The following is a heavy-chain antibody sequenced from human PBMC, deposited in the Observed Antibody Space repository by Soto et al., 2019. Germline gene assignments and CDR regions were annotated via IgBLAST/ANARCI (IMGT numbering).Heavy chain of an antibody. D-gene: IGHD5-12*01. CDR2: IYYSGST. J-gene: IGHJ4*02. CDR3: ARGDPYSGYGW. Sequence: SETLSLTCTVSGGSISSSSYYWGWIRQPPGKGLEWIGSIYYSGSTYHNPSLKSRVTISVDTSKNQFSLKLTSVTAADTAVYYCARGDPYSGYGWWGQGTLVTVSS. CDR1: GGSISSSSYY. V-gene: IGHV4-39*01.